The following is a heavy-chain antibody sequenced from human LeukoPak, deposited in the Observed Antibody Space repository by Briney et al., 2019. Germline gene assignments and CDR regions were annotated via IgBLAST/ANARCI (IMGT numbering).Heavy chain of an antibody. CDR3: ASGGIITSYAFEI. J-gene: IGHJ3*02. CDR1: GFTFSSYW. CDR2: IKQDGSEK. D-gene: IGHD3-3*01. V-gene: IGHV3-7*01. Sequence: PGGSLRLSCAASGFTFSSYWMNWVRQAPGKGLEWVANIKQDGSEKYYVDSVKGRFIISRDNAKNSLYLQMNSLRAEDTAVYYCASGGIITSYAFEIWGQGAMVTVSS.